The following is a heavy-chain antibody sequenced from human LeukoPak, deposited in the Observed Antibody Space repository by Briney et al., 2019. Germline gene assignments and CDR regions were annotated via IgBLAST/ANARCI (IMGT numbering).Heavy chain of an antibody. CDR3: TRAGYCSGGGCYAGALDF. CDR1: GGTFSSYA. V-gene: IGHV1-18*01. Sequence: GASVKVSCKASGGTFSSYAISWVRQAPGQGLEWMGWIFAYNGNTNYAQRLQGRVTMTTDTPTSTASMELRSLRSDDTAVYYCTRAGYCSGGGCYAGALDFWGQGTMVTVSS. J-gene: IGHJ3*01. CDR2: IFAYNGNT. D-gene: IGHD2-15*01.